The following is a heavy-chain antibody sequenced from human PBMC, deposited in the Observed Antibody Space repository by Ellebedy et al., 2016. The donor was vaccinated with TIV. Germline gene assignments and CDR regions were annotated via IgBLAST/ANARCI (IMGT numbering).Heavy chain of an antibody. CDR1: GDSVTGYY. CDR2: IYSTGTT. Sequence: MPSETLSLTCTVSGDSVTGYYWTWIRQPPGKGLEWIGYIYSTGTTNYNPSLKSRVTISVHPSRNRISLMLRSVTAADTAVYYCARVLDILTGPPCDPWGQGILVTVSS. CDR3: ARVLDILTGPPCDP. D-gene: IGHD3-9*01. V-gene: IGHV4-59*02. J-gene: IGHJ5*02.